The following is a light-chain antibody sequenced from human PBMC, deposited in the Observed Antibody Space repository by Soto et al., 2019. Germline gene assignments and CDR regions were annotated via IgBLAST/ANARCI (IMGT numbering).Light chain of an antibody. V-gene: IGKV2-28*01. CDR1: QSLLHSNGYKY. J-gene: IGKJ3*01. CDR2: LGS. Sequence: DIVMTQSPLSLPVTPGEPASISCRSSQSLLHSNGYKYLDWDLQKPGQSPQLLTYLGSHRASGVSDRFSGSGSGTDFTLKISRVEAEDVGVYYCMQALQTPRTFGPGTKVDIK. CDR3: MQALQTPRT.